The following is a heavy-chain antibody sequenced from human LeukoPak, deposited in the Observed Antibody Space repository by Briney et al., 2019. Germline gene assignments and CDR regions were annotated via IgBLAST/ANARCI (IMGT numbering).Heavy chain of an antibody. D-gene: IGHD3-22*01. V-gene: IGHV3-21*06. CDR3: LRGDSRDF. Sequence: GGSQGLSCAACGFAFSTYTMNWARQAPGKGLEWVASINSGGTTTHYAFSVKGRFTISRDNAQNVLYLQMNGLRGDDAALYYCLRGDSRDFWGQGTLVTVSS. CDR1: GFAFSTYT. CDR2: INSGGTTT. J-gene: IGHJ4*02.